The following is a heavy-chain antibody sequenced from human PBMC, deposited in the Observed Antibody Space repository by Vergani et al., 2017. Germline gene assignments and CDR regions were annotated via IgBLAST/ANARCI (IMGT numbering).Heavy chain of an antibody. CDR2: IDPSDSYT. CDR1: GGTFSSYA. D-gene: IGHD5-12*01. CDR3: AGHGYENTGDY. V-gene: IGHV5-10-1*01. Sequence: VQLVQSGAEVKKPGSSVKVSCKASGGTFSSYAISWVRQMPGKGLEWMGRIDPSDSYTNYSPSFQGHVTISADKSISTAYLQWSSLKASDTAMYYCAGHGYENTGDYWGQGTLVTVSS. J-gene: IGHJ4*02.